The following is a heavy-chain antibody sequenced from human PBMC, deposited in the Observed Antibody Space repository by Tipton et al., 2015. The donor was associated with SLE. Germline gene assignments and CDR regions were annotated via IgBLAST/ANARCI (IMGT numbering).Heavy chain of an antibody. D-gene: IGHD3-10*02. CDR1: GFKFDDCA. CDR3: VKDMLGTGFYVDD. J-gene: IGHJ4*02. Sequence: SLRLSCAASGFKFDDCAMHWVRQRPGKGLEWVAGINWNSGSIGYADSVQGRFTISRDNAKNSLYLHMNSLRPEDTAFYYCVKDMLGTGFYVDDWGLGTLVAVSS. V-gene: IGHV3-9*01. CDR2: INWNSGSI.